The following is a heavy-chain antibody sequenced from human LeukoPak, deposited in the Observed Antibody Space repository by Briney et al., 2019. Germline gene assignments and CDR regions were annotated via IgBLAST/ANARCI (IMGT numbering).Heavy chain of an antibody. CDR2: IKHDGSQK. D-gene: IGHD3-10*01. CDR1: GFTLGGYW. CDR3: ARGWVRGNDY. V-gene: IGHV3-7*04. Sequence: SGGSLRLACAASGFTLGGYWMTWLRQAPGKGLEWVANIKHDGSQKYYVDPVKGRFTISRDNAKNSLYLQMNSLRAEDTAVYYCARGWVRGNDYWGQGTLVTVSS. J-gene: IGHJ4*02.